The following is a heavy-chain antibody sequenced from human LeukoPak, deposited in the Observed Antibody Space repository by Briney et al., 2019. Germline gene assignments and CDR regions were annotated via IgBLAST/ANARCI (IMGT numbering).Heavy chain of an antibody. D-gene: IGHD1-26*01. CDR2: ISPYNGET. Sequence: ASVKVSCKGSGYIFPSYGLAWVRQAPGQGLEWMGWISPYNGETKYARNFQDRLTLTTDTSTSTAYMELRSLRSDDTAVYYCVRDNLPVGSPENYFDSWGQGTLVTVSS. CDR1: GYIFPSYG. V-gene: IGHV1-18*01. J-gene: IGHJ4*02. CDR3: VRDNLPVGSPENYFDS.